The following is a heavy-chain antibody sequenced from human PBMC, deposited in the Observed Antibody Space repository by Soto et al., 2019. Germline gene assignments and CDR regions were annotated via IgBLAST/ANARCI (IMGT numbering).Heavy chain of an antibody. J-gene: IGHJ5*02. CDR2: ISYDGSNK. V-gene: IGHV3-30*03. CDR1: GFVSNDYD. CDR3: SRGIKGGLDA. Sequence: QVQLAESGGGVVQPGRSLRLSCATSGFVSNDYDIHWVRQAPGKGLAWLASISYDGSNKYYAGSVKGRFTISRDNSKNTLSLQINSLGAEDTAVYYCSRGIKGGLDAWGPGTLVTVS. D-gene: IGHD2-21*01.